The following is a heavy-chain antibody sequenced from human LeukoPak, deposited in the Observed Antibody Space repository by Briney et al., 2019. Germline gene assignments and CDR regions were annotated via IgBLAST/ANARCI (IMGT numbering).Heavy chain of an antibody. Sequence: PGGSLRLSCAASGFTFSSYSMNWVRQAPGKGLEWVSSISSSSSYIYYADSVKGRFTISRDNAKNSLYLQMNSLRAEDTAVYYCARDDTGSGEMSDYIWRSYGGYFDYWGQGTLVTVSS. V-gene: IGHV3-21*01. J-gene: IGHJ4*02. D-gene: IGHD3-16*01. CDR3: ARDDTGSGEMSDYIWRSYGGYFDY. CDR2: ISSSSSYI. CDR1: GFTFSSYS.